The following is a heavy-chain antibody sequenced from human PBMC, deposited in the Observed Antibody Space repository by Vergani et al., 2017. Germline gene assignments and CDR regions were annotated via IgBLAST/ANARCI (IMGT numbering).Heavy chain of an antibody. CDR3: ARDSPSRQRPYYYYYYMDV. Sequence: QVQLQESGPGLVKPSETLSLTCTVSGGSISRYYWSWIRQPPGKGLEWIVYIYYRGSTNYNPSLKSRVTISVDTSKNQFSLKLSSVTAADTAVYYCARDSPSRQRPYYYYYYMDVWGKGTTVTVSS. D-gene: IGHD1-1*01. CDR2: IYYRGST. CDR1: GGSISRYY. V-gene: IGHV4-59*01. J-gene: IGHJ6*03.